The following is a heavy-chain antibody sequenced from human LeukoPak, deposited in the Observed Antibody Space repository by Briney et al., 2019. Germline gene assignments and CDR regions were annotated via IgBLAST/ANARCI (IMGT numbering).Heavy chain of an antibody. CDR1: GYTFTSYD. Sequence: EASVKVSCKASGYTFTSYDINWVRQATGQGLEWMGWMNPNSGNTGYAQKFQGRVTITTDESTSTAYMELSSLRSEDTAVYYCARERYYDFWSGYFDYWGQGTLVTVSS. CDR3: ARERYYDFWSGYFDY. CDR2: MNPNSGNT. J-gene: IGHJ4*02. V-gene: IGHV1-8*01. D-gene: IGHD3-3*01.